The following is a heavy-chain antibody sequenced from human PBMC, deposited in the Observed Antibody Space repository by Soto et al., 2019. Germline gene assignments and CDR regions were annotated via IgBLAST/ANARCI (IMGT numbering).Heavy chain of an antibody. CDR3: ASKPYSYGYGGMTRTDS. CDR2: IYYSGST. V-gene: IGHV4-61*03. CDR1: GGSVSSSSYY. J-gene: IGHJ4*02. D-gene: IGHD5-18*01. Sequence: SETLSLTCTVSGGSVSSSSYYWTWIRQPPGKGLEWIGFIYYSGSTSYNPSLKGRVTISVDTAKNHFSLKMSSVTAADTAVYYCASKPYSYGYGGMTRTDSWGKGTLVTVSS.